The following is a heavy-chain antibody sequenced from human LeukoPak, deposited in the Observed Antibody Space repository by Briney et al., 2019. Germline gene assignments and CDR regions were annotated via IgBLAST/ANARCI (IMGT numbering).Heavy chain of an antibody. CDR3: ARDRYDFWSGYFPDNLNWFDP. D-gene: IGHD3-3*01. Sequence: GGSLRLSCAASGFTFSSYSMNWVRQAPGKGLEWVSSISSSSSYIYYADSVKGRFTISRDNAKNSLHLQMNSLRAEDTAVYYCARDRYDFWSGYFPDNLNWFDPWGQGTLVTVSS. CDR2: ISSSSSYI. J-gene: IGHJ5*02. CDR1: GFTFSSYS. V-gene: IGHV3-21*01.